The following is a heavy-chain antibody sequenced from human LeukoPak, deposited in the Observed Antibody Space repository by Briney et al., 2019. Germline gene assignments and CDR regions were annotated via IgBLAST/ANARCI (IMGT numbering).Heavy chain of an antibody. D-gene: IGHD5-24*01. CDR3: ARDRVEMSTSLSFFDN. CDR2: MNPDTGGR. V-gene: IGHV1-2*02. J-gene: IGHJ4*02. CDR1: GYSFAGYY. Sequence: GASVKLSCKASGYSFAGYYIHWIRQAPGHGLEWQGWMNPDTGGRKLAQKFQGRVTLTRDTSINTAYMELNSLQSDDTAVYFCARDRVEMSTSLSFFDNWGQGSLITVSS.